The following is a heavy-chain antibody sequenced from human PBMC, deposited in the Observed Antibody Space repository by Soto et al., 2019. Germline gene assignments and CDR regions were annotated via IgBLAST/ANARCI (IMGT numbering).Heavy chain of an antibody. Sequence: ASVKVSCKASGYTFTSYYMHWVRQAPGQGLEWLGMINPNSGNTGYAQKFQGRVTMTRNTSISTAYMELSSLRSEDTAVYYCARERSSGAFDIWGQGTMVTVSS. CDR3: ARERSSGAFDI. J-gene: IGHJ3*02. V-gene: IGHV1-8*02. CDR2: INPNSGNT. CDR1: GYTFTSYY. D-gene: IGHD1-26*01.